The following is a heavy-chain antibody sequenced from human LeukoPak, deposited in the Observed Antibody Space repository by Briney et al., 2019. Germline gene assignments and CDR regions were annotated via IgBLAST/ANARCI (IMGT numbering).Heavy chain of an antibody. J-gene: IGHJ4*02. CDR2: ISAYNGNT. V-gene: IGHV1-18*01. Sequence: ASVKVSCKASGYTFTSYGISWVRQAPGQGLEWMGWISAYNGNTSYAQKLQGRVTMTTDTSTSTAYMELRSLRSDDTAVYYCARGLAAPPMYYFDYWGQGTLVTVSS. CDR1: GYTFTSYG. D-gene: IGHD6-6*01. CDR3: ARGLAAPPMYYFDY.